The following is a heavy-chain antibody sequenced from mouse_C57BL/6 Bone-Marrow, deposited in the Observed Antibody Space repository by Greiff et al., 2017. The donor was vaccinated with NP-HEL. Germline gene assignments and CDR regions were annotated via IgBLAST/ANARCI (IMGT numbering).Heavy chain of an antibody. D-gene: IGHD2-5*01. Sequence: VHLVESGAELVRPGASVTLSCKASGYTFTDYEMHWVKQTPVHGLEWIGAIDPETGGTAYNQKFKGKAILTADKSSSTAYMELRSLTSEDSAVYYCTTYYSNPYYAMDYWGQGTSVTVSS. CDR1: GYTFTDYE. CDR2: IDPETGGT. J-gene: IGHJ4*01. V-gene: IGHV1-15*01. CDR3: TTYYSNPYYAMDY.